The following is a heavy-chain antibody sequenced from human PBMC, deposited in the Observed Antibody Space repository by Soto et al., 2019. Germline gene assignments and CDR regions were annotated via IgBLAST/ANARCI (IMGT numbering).Heavy chain of an antibody. J-gene: IGHJ5*02. CDR1: GGTFSSYA. CDR3: ARDRYDFWSGYPYRGRFDP. V-gene: IGHV1-69*13. D-gene: IGHD3-3*01. CDR2: IIPIFGTA. Sequence: GASVKVSCKASGGTFSSYAISWVRQAPGQGLEWMGGIIPIFGTANYAQKFQGRVTITADESTSTAYMELSSLRSEDTAVYYCARDRYDFWSGYPYRGRFDPWGQGTLVTVSS.